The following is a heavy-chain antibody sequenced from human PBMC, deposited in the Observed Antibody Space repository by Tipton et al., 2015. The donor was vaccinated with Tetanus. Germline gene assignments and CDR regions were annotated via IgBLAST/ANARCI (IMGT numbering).Heavy chain of an antibody. CDR2: IYHVGTT. CDR1: GGSISNRGYF. CDR3: ARESTSGDGWYFDL. V-gene: IGHV4-31*03. Sequence: TLSLTCTVSGGSISNRGYFWGWVRQLPGRGLEWIGSIYHVGTTYYSPSLKSRLNISLDTSKNQFSLNLYSVTAADTAVYYCARESTSGDGWYFDLWGRGTLVSISS. J-gene: IGHJ2*01.